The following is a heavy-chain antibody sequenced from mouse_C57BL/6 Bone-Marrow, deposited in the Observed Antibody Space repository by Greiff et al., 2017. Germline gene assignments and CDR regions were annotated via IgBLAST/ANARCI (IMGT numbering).Heavy chain of an antibody. J-gene: IGHJ4*01. V-gene: IGHV2-4*01. CDR1: GFSLTSYG. Sequence: VQRVESGPGLVQPSQSLSITCTVSGFSLTSYGVHWVRQPPGKGLEWLGVIWSGGSTDYNAAFISRRSISKDNSKSQVFFKMNSLQADDTAIYYCAKRGGDYAMDYWGQGTSVTVSS. CDR2: IWSGGST. CDR3: AKRGGDYAMDY.